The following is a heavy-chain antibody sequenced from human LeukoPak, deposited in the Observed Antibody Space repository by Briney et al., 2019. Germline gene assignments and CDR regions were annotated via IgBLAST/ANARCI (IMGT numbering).Heavy chain of an antibody. CDR3: AGRPDTAIVPIFDY. CDR2: INPSGGST. Sequence: ASVKVSCKASGGTFSSYAISWVRQAPGQGLEWMGIINPSGGSTNYAQKFQGRFTMTGDTSISTAYMELNRLSSDDTAIYYCAGRPDTAIVPIFDYWGQGTLVTVSS. V-gene: IGHV1-2*02. CDR1: GGTFSSYA. J-gene: IGHJ4*02. D-gene: IGHD5-18*01.